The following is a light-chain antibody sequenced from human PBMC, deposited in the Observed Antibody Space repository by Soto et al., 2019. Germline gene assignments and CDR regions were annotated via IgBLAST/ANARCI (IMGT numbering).Light chain of an antibody. CDR3: QQYGSSPVT. CDR1: QSVSSSY. J-gene: IGKJ1*01. CDR2: GAS. V-gene: IGKV3-20*01. Sequence: EIVLTQSPGTLSLSPGERATLSCRASQSVSSSYLAWYQQKPGQAHRLLIYGASSRATGIPDRFSGSGSGTDFPLTISRMAPEDFAVYYCQQYGSSPVTFGQGTKMEIK.